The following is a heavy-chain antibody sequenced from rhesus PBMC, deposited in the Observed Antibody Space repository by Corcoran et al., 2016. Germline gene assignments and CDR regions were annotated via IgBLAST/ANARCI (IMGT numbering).Heavy chain of an antibody. J-gene: IGHJ6*01. CDR2: ITYSGST. CDR3: ARDYGSSYPLDS. CDR1: GYSISSGYY. D-gene: IGHD4-29*01. Sequence: QVQLQESGPGLVKPSETLSLTCAVSGYSISSGYYWSWIRQPPGKGLEWIGYITYSGSTSYNPSLKSRVTISRDTSKNQFSLKLSSVTAADTAVYYCARDYGSSYPLDSWGQGVVVTVSS. V-gene: IGHV4-122*02.